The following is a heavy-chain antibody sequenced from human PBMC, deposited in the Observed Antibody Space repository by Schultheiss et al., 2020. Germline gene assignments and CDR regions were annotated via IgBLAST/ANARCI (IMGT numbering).Heavy chain of an antibody. V-gene: IGHV3-21*05. CDR1: GFTFSSFG. J-gene: IGHJ4*02. D-gene: IGHD5-24*01. CDR2: ISSSSSYT. Sequence: ESLKISCAASGFTFSSFGMSWVRQAPGKGLEWVSYISSSSSYTNYADSVKGRFTISRDNAKNTLYLQMNSLRAEDTAVYYCARGGRDGYKFDYWGQGTLVTVSS. CDR3: ARGGRDGYKFDY.